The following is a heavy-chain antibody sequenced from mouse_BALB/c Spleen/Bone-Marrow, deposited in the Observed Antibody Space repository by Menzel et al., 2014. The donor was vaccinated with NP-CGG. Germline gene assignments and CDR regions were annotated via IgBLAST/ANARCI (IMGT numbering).Heavy chain of an antibody. CDR2: IRNKANGYTT. V-gene: IGHV7-3*02. J-gene: IGHJ1*01. D-gene: IGHD1-2*01. Sequence: EVHLVESGGGLVQPGGSLRLSCATSGFTFTDYYMSWVRPPPGKALEWLGFIRNKANGYTTEYSASVKGRFTISRDNSQSILYLQMNALRGEDSATYYCARDNYYGYHWYFDVWGAGTTVAVSS. CDR3: ARDNYYGYHWYFDV. CDR1: GFTFTDYY.